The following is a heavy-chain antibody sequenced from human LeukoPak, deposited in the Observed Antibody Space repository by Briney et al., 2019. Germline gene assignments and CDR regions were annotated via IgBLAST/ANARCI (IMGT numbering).Heavy chain of an antibody. CDR1: GFTFSSYA. V-gene: IGHV3-23*01. CDR3: AILRTYYYDSSGYYYGGFDY. J-gene: IGHJ4*02. Sequence: GGSLRLSCAASGFTFSSYAMSWVRQAPGKGLEWVSAISGSGGSTYYADSVKGRFTISRDNSKNTLYLQMNSLRAEDTAVYYCAILRTYYYDSSGYYYGGFDYWGQGTWSPSPQ. CDR2: ISGSGGST. D-gene: IGHD3-22*01.